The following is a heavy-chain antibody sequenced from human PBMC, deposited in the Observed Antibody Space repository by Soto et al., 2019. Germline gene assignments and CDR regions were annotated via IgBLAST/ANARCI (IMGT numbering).Heavy chain of an antibody. Sequence: EVQLLESGGGLVQPGGSLRLSCAASGFTFSSYAMSWVRQAPGKGLEWVSAFSGSGGSTYYADSVKGRFTISRDNSKNTLYLQMNSLRAEDTAVYYCAKDLRIGSSWYVDYWGQGTLVTVSS. CDR2: FSGSGGST. V-gene: IGHV3-23*01. J-gene: IGHJ4*02. CDR1: GFTFSSYA. D-gene: IGHD6-13*01. CDR3: AKDLRIGSSWYVDY.